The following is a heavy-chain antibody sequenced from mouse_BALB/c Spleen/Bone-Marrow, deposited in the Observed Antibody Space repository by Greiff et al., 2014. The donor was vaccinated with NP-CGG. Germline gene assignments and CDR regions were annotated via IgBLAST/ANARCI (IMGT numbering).Heavy chain of an antibody. CDR3: ARITTATGAMDY. D-gene: IGHD1-2*01. Sequence: VQLVESGPGLVAPSQSLSITCTVSGFSLTSYGVHWVRQPPGKGLEWLGVIWADGSTNYNSALMSRLSIRKDKSKSQVFLKMNSLQTDDTAMYYCARITTATGAMDYWGQGTSVTVSS. CDR2: IWADGST. V-gene: IGHV2-9*02. J-gene: IGHJ4*01. CDR1: GFSLTSYG.